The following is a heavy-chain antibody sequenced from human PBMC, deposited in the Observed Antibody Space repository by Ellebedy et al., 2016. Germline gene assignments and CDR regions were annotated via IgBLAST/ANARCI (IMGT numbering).Heavy chain of an antibody. CDR1: GFTVSSNY. J-gene: IGHJ4*02. Sequence: GESLKISCAASGFTVSSNYMSWVRQAPGKGLEWVSVLYSGGTIFYADLVRGRFTISRDNSKNTLYLKMNSLRAEDTAVYYCARGNAMPGPEPLDYWGQGTLVTVSS. V-gene: IGHV3-66*01. D-gene: IGHD1-14*01. CDR3: ARGNAMPGPEPLDY. CDR2: LYSGGTI.